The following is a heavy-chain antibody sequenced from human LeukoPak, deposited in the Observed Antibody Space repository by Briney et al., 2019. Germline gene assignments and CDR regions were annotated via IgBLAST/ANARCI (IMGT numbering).Heavy chain of an antibody. Sequence: SETLSLTCTVSGGSISFYYWSWIRQPPGKGLEWIGHIYYSGSTNSNPSLKSRVTISVDTSKNQVSLKLTSVTAADTAVYYCARPAGGYTYDHPYDYWGQGTLVTVSS. CDR1: GGSISFYY. V-gene: IGHV4-59*08. CDR2: IYYSGST. CDR3: ARPAGGYTYDHPYDY. D-gene: IGHD5-18*01. J-gene: IGHJ4*02.